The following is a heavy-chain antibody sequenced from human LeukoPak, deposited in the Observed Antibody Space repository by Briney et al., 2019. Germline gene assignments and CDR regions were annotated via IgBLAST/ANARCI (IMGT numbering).Heavy chain of an antibody. CDR3: VLGRWEPTGSY. Sequence: PSETLSLTCAVYGGSFSGYYRSWIRQSPGKGLEWIGEISHNGKSNYNPSLKSRVTISVDTSTNQFSLRLTSATAADTGVYYCVLGRWEPTGSYWGQGTLVTISS. J-gene: IGHJ4*02. CDR2: ISHNGKS. D-gene: IGHD1-26*01. V-gene: IGHV4-34*01. CDR1: GGSFSGYY.